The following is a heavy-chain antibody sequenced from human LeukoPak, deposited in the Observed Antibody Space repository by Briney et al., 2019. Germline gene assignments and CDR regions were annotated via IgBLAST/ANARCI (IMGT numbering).Heavy chain of an antibody. J-gene: IGHJ4*02. D-gene: IGHD6-19*01. V-gene: IGHV3-23*01. CDR1: GFTFSSYA. CDR2: ISGSGGST. CDR3: AKVAVADYYFDY. Sequence: EGSLRLSCAASGFTFSSYAMSWVRQAPGKGLEWVSAISGSGGSTYYADSVKGRFTITRDNSKNTLYLQMNSLRAEDTAVYYCAKVAVADYYFDYWGQGTLVTVSS.